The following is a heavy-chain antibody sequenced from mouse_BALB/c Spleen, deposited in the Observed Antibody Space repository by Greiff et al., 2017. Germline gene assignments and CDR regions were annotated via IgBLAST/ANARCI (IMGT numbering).Heavy chain of an antibody. D-gene: IGHD2-14*01. CDR3: AREVRPGYYAMDY. CDR2: ILPGSGST. CDR1: GYTFSSYW. J-gene: IGHJ4*01. V-gene: IGHV1-9*01. Sequence: VQLVESGAELMKPGASVKISCKATGYTFSSYWIEWVKQRPGHGLEWIGEILPGSGSTNYNEKFKGKATFTADTSSNTAYMQLSSLTSEDSAVYYCAREVRPGYYAMDYWGQGTSVTVSS.